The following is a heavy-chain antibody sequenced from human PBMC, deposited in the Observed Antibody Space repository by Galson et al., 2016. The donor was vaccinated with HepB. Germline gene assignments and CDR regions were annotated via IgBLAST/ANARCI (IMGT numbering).Heavy chain of an antibody. J-gene: IGHJ5*02. Sequence: SLRLSCAASGFSFSNYWMNWIRQAPGKGPEWVANINRDGGETYYVDPVKGRFSISRDNAKNALYLQMDSLRAEDTAMYYCASSVVTIGTRMFDRWGQGTLVTVSS. CDR1: GFSFSNYW. CDR3: ASSVVTIGTRMFDR. CDR2: INRDGGET. D-gene: IGHD2-21*02. V-gene: IGHV3-7*03.